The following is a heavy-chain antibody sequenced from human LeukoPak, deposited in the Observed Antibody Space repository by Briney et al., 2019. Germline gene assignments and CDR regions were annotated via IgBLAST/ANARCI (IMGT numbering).Heavy chain of an antibody. V-gene: IGHV3-21*01. D-gene: IGHD3-22*01. Sequence: GGSLRLSCAASGVTFSSYSMNWVRQAPGKGLEWVSSISSSSSYIYYADSVKGRFTISRDNAKNSLYLQMNSLRAEDTAVYYCARDMIVVVMGDAFDIWGQGTMVTVS. CDR1: GVTFSSYS. J-gene: IGHJ3*02. CDR2: ISSSSSYI. CDR3: ARDMIVVVMGDAFDI.